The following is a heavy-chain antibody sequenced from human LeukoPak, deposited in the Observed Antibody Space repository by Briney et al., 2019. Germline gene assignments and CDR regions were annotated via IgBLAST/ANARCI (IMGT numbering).Heavy chain of an antibody. D-gene: IGHD6-19*01. Sequence: KTSETLSLTCTVSGGSISSGGYYWSWIRQHPGKGLEWIGYIYYSGSTYYNPSLKSRVTISVDTSKNQFSLKLSSVTAADTAVYYCARALRSGWYEVWFDPWGQGTLVTVSS. CDR3: ARALRSGWYEVWFDP. CDR2: IYYSGST. J-gene: IGHJ5*02. CDR1: GGSISSGGYY. V-gene: IGHV4-31*03.